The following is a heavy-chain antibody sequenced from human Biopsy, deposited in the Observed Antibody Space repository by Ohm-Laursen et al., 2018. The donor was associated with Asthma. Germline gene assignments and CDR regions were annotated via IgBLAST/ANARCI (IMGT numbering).Heavy chain of an antibody. V-gene: IGHV1-18*01. D-gene: IGHD3-10*01. J-gene: IGHJ6*02. CDR2: ISVYNGNT. Sequence: ATVKISCKTSGYTFNSAGITWVRQAPGQGLEWMGWISVYNGNTKVAQKLQDRVTMITDKATSTASMELRSLRSDDTAVYFCARAVDYSHYYGIDVWGQGTTVTVS. CDR1: GYTFNSAG. CDR3: ARAVDYSHYYGIDV.